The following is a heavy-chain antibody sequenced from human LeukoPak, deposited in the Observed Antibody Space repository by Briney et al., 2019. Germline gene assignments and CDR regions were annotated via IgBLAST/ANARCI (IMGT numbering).Heavy chain of an antibody. J-gene: IGHJ3*02. V-gene: IGHV4-59*01. CDR3: ARGRYSYGYPVGAFDI. CDR1: GGSISSYY. CDR2: IYYSGST. Sequence: SETLSLTCTVSGGSISSYYWSWIRQPPGKGLEWIGYIYYSGSTNYNPSLKSRVTISVDTSKNQFSLKLSSVTAADTAVYYCARGRYSYGYPVGAFDIWGQGTMVTVSS. D-gene: IGHD5-18*01.